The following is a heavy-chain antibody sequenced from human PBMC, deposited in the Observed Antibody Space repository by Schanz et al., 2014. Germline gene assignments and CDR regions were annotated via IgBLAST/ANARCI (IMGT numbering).Heavy chain of an antibody. CDR1: GFMFEDYD. Sequence: EEQLVESGGGLVQPGRSLRLSCAASGFMFEDYDMHWVRQAPGKGLEWVSGISWNGGTKDYADSVKGRFTISRDNAKNSLYLQMSSLRPEDTAVYYCAKDPPRGVWTPIKPTLDYWGQGTRVTVS. V-gene: IGHV3-9*01. CDR2: ISWNGGTK. D-gene: IGHD3-10*01. J-gene: IGHJ4*02. CDR3: AKDPPRGVWTPIKPTLDY.